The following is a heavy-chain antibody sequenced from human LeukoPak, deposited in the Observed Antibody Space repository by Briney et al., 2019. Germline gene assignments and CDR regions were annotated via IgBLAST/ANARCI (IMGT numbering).Heavy chain of an antibody. CDR2: INPNSDVT. CDR3: AREYYYESSDYYVVLSGAFDI. Sequence: ASVKVSCKASGYTFTSYGISWVRQAPGQGLEWMGWINPNSDVTNYAQKFQGRVTMTRDTSISTAYMELSSLRSGDTAVYYCAREYYYESSDYYVVLSGAFDIWGQGTMVTVSS. CDR1: GYTFTSYG. V-gene: IGHV1-2*02. D-gene: IGHD3-22*01. J-gene: IGHJ3*02.